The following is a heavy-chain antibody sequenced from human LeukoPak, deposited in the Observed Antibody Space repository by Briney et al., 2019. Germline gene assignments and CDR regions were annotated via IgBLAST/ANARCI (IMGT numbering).Heavy chain of an antibody. V-gene: IGHV4-39*01. CDR2: IYYSGNT. CDR1: GGSISSTGSY. D-gene: IGHD5-24*01. Sequence: SETLSLTCTDSGGSISSTGSYWGWIRQPPGKGLEWIGSIYYSGNTYYNPSLKSRVTISVDTSKNQFSLKLNSVTAADTAVYYCARPRERWLQFDCWGQGTLVTVSS. CDR3: ARPRERWLQFDC. J-gene: IGHJ4*02.